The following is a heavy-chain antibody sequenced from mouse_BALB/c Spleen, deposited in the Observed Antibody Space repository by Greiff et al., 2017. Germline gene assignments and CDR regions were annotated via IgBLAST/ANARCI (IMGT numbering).Heavy chain of an antibody. Sequence: LMESGGGLVQPGGSRKLSCAASGFTFSSFGMHWVRQAPEKGLEWVAYISSGSSTIYYADTVKGRFTISRDNPKNTLFLQMTSLRSEDTAMYYCARREYGNYMGYFDYWGQGTTLTVSS. V-gene: IGHV5-17*02. CDR2: ISSGSSTI. J-gene: IGHJ2*01. D-gene: IGHD2-1*01. CDR1: GFTFSSFG. CDR3: ARREYGNYMGYFDY.